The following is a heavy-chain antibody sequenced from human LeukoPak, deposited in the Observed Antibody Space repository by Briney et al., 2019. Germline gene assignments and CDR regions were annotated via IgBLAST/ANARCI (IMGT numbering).Heavy chain of an antibody. CDR3: ARETTEGVNFTAVAAVYFDY. CDR1: GGSISSSSYY. Sequence: SETLSLTCTVSGGSISSSSYYWGWIRQPPGKGLEWIGSIYYSGSTYYNPSLKSRVTISVDTSKNQFSLKLSSVTAADTAVYYCARETTEGVNFTAVAAVYFDYWGQGTLVTVSS. CDR2: IYYSGST. V-gene: IGHV4-39*07. J-gene: IGHJ4*02. D-gene: IGHD6-19*01.